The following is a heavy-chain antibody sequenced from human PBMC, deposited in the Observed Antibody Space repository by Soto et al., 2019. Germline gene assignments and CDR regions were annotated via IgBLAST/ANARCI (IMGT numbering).Heavy chain of an antibody. CDR1: GFTFSSHS. Sequence: QVQLVESGGGVVQPGMSLRLSCAASGFTFSSHSIQWVRQTPGKGLEWVAVISYDGSIKYYADSVRGRFTISRDNSKNTLYLQMNSLRPEDTALYYCARERSSSGDLDYWGQGTLVIVSS. D-gene: IGHD6-6*01. CDR3: ARERSSSGDLDY. CDR2: ISYDGSIK. V-gene: IGHV3-30-3*01. J-gene: IGHJ4*02.